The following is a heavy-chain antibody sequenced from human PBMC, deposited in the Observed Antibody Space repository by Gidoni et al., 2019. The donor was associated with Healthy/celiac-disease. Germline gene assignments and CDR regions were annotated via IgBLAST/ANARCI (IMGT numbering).Heavy chain of an antibody. J-gene: IGHJ3*02. CDR2: ISWNSGSI. V-gene: IGHV3-9*01. CDR3: AKDIGSGSSWGSEI. CDR1: GFTFDDYA. D-gene: IGHD6-13*01. Sequence: EVQLVESGGGLVQPGRSLRLSCAASGFTFDDYAMHWVRQAPGKGLEWVSGISWNSGSIGYADSVKGRFTISRDNAKNSLYLQMNSLRAEDTALYYCAKDIGSGSSWGSEIWGQGTMVTVSS.